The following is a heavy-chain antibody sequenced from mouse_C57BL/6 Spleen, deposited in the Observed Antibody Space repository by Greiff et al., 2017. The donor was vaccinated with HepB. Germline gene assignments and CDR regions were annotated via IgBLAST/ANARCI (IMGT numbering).Heavy chain of an antibody. D-gene: IGHD3-3*01. Sequence: EVKLVESGGGLVQPGGSLSLSCAASGFTFTDYYMSWVRQPPGKALEWLGFIRNKANGYTTEYSASVKGRFTISRDNSQSILYLQMNARRAEDSATYYCARYGTYDAMDYWGQGTSVTVSS. CDR3: ARYGTYDAMDY. CDR1: GFTFTDYY. J-gene: IGHJ4*01. V-gene: IGHV7-3*01. CDR2: IRNKANGYTT.